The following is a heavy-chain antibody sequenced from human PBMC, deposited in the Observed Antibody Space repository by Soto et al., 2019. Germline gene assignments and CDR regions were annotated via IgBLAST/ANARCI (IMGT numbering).Heavy chain of an antibody. J-gene: IGHJ2*01. Sequence: EVQLVESGGGLVQPGGSLRLSCAASGFTFSSYWMHWVRQAPGKGLVWVSRINSDGRSTSYADSVKGRFTISRDNAKNTLYLKMNSLRAEDTAVYYCARMDYGDYHWYFDLWGRGTLVTVSS. V-gene: IGHV3-74*01. CDR3: ARMDYGDYHWYFDL. D-gene: IGHD4-17*01. CDR1: GFTFSSYW. CDR2: INSDGRST.